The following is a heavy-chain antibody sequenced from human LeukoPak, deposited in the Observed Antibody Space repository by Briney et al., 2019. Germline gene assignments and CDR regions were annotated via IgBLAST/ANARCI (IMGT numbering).Heavy chain of an antibody. CDR1: GFTFTTYW. CDR3: ARVAAAVPDQ. Sequence: GGSLRPSCAASGFTFTTYWMSWVRQAPGKGLEWVATIKQDGSEKYYMDSVKGRFTISRDNSKNSLYLQMSSLRAEDTAVYYCARVAAAVPDQWGQGTLVTVSS. CDR2: IKQDGSEK. J-gene: IGHJ5*02. D-gene: IGHD6-13*01. V-gene: IGHV3-7*04.